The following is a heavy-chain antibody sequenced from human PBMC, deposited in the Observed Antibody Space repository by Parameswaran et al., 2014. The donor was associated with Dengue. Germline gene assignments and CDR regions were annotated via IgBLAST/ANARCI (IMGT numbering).Heavy chain of an antibody. V-gene: IGHV5-51*01. D-gene: IGHD6-19*01. CDR2: IHPGDSDT. J-gene: IGHJ3*02. Sequence: VRQMPGKGLEWMGIIHPGDSDTRYNPSFQGQVTISADKSISTTYLQWSSLKASDTAIYYCANLKAVAGTINAFNIWGQGTMVTVSS. CDR3: ANLKAVAGTINAFNI.